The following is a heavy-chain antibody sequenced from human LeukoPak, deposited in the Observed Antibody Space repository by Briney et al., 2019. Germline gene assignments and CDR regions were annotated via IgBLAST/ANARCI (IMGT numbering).Heavy chain of an antibody. CDR3: ARRARDYYGSGSYYNGYYYYMDV. CDR1: GYSFTSYW. D-gene: IGHD3-10*01. CDR2: IYPGDSDT. V-gene: IGHV5-51*01. J-gene: IGHJ6*03. Sequence: GESLKISCKGSGYSFTSYWIGWVRQMPGKGLEWMGIIYPGDSDTRYSPSFQGQVTISADKSISTAYLQWSRLKASDTAMYYCARRARDYYGSGSYYNGYYYYMDVWGKGTTVTVSS.